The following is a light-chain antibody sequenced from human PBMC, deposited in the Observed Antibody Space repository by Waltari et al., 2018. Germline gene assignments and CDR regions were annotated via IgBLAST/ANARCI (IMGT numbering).Light chain of an antibody. CDR2: RNN. CDR1: SSNIGSNP. V-gene: IGLV1-44*01. CDR3: ATWDDSLNAAV. Sequence: QSVLTQPPSASGTPGLRVPISCSGSSSNIGSNPVNWYQQLPGTAPKLLIYRNNPRPSGGPDRFSGSKSGTSASLAISGLQSEDEADYYCATWDDSLNAAVFGGGTQLSVL. J-gene: IGLJ7*01.